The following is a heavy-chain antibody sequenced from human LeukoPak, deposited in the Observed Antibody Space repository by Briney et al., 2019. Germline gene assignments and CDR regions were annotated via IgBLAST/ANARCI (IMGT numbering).Heavy chain of an antibody. CDR3: ARDGDYVGKIWTAATENMDV. CDR2: IGGDNGET. V-gene: IGHV1-18*01. J-gene: IGHJ6*02. D-gene: IGHD3/OR15-3a*01. CDR1: GYTFRKYG. Sequence: ASVKVSXKSPGYTFRKYGISWVRQAPGQGLEWMGWIGGDNGETEYAQKFQGRVTMTADTSTSTAYMELRSLRSDDTARYYCARDGDYVGKIWTAATENMDVWGQGTTVSVSS.